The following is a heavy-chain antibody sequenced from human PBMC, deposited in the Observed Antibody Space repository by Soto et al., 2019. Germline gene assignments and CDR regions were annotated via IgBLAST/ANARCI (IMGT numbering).Heavy chain of an antibody. CDR3: AKRSSSSTFDY. CDR1: GFNFSSYA. Sequence: GASLKISCAPSGFNFSSYAMSWVREAPGKGLKWVSVISGSDDSTYYADSVKGRFTISRDNSKNTLYLQMNSLRAEDTAVYYCAKRSSSSTFDYWGQGTQVTVSS. CDR2: ISGSDDST. V-gene: IGHV3-23*01. D-gene: IGHD6-6*01. J-gene: IGHJ4*02.